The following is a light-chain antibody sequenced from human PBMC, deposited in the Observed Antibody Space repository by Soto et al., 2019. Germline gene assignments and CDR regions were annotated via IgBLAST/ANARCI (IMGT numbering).Light chain of an antibody. V-gene: IGKV4-1*01. J-gene: IGKJ1*01. CDR3: QYYRT. CDR1: QSVLYSSNNKNY. CDR2: WAS. Sequence: DIVMTQSPDSLAVSLGERATINCKSSQSVLYSSNNKNYLAWYQQKPGQPPKLLIYWASTRESGVPDRFSGSGSGTDFTLTSSSLQAEDVSVYYWQYYRTLGQGTKVEIK.